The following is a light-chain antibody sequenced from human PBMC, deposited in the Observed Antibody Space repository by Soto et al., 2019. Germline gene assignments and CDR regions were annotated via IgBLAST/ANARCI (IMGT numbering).Light chain of an antibody. J-gene: IGKJ2*01. CDR2: SAS. CDR1: ETIIDY. Sequence: DIQMSQSPSSLSASVGDSVTITCRASETIIDYINWYQQQPGEAPKLLIFSASSLHSGVPSRFRGSGSGTHFTLTISSLQPEDFATYFCQQSFSAPRTFGQGTKLQAK. CDR3: QQSFSAPRT. V-gene: IGKV1-39*01.